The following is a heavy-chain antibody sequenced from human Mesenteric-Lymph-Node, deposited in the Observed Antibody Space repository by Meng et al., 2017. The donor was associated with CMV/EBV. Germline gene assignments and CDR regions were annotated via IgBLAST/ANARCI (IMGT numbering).Heavy chain of an antibody. D-gene: IGHD3-3*02. CDR1: GFTVNNNY. V-gene: IGHV3-66*03. CDR2: IFSNGST. Sequence: GGSLRLSCAASGFTVNNNYMNWVRQAPGRGLEWVSSIFSNGSTYYADSVKGRFTISRDDSKNTVSLQMDSLRAEDTAVYFCARDISYGLDAFDIWGQGTMVTVSS. CDR3: ARDISYGLDAFDI. J-gene: IGHJ3*02.